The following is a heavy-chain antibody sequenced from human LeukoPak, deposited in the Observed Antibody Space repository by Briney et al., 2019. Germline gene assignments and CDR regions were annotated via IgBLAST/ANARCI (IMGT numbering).Heavy chain of an antibody. Sequence: GGSLRLSCAASGFTFSSYAMSWVRQAPGKGLEWVSAISGSGGTTYYAGSVKGRFTISRDNSKNSLYLQMNSLRAEDTAVYYCAREAGGYSNYWGQGTLVTVSS. CDR3: AREAGGYSNY. D-gene: IGHD3-10*01. V-gene: IGHV3-23*01. J-gene: IGHJ4*02. CDR2: ISGSGGTT. CDR1: GFTFSSYA.